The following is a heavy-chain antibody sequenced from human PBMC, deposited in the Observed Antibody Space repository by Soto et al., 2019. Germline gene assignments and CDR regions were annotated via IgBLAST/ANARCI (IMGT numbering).Heavy chain of an antibody. V-gene: IGHV3-30-3*01. J-gene: IGHJ4*02. Sequence: GGSLRLSCVASGFTFSSYPMHWVRQAPGKGLEWVAVMSYNGSNNYYADSVKGRFTFSRNNSKRTLYLQTNSLRAEATAVYYCARDSPGGYSSGWYFGSWSPVAAGANYFDSWGQGTLVTVSS. CDR2: MSYNGSNN. CDR3: ARDSPGGYSSGWYFGSWSPVAAGANYFDS. D-gene: IGHD6-19*01. CDR1: GFTFSSYP.